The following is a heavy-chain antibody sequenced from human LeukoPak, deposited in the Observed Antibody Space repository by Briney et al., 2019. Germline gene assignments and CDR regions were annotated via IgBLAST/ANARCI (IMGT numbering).Heavy chain of an antibody. CDR1: GFTFSSYS. D-gene: IGHD2-2*02. Sequence: GGSLRLSCAASGFTFSSYSMNWVRQAPGEGLEWVSSISSSGSFIYYADSVKGRFTISRDNARNSLFLQMNSLRAEDTAVYYCARVYTSWSFDYWGQGTLVTVSS. V-gene: IGHV3-21*01. CDR2: ISSSGSFI. CDR3: ARVYTSWSFDY. J-gene: IGHJ4*02.